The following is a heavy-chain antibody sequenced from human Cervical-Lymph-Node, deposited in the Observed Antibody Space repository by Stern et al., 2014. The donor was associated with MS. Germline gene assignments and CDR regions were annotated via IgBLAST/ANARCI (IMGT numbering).Heavy chain of an antibody. D-gene: IGHD3-16*01. CDR3: ARHSTLTSYTAFDY. Sequence: VQLQESGPGLVKPSETLSLTCTVSGGSISSSYWTWIRQPPGKGLEDIGYIHYSGSTNYHPSLRSRVSISVDTSKNQFSLRLTSVTAADTAVYYCARHSTLTSYTAFDYWGQGALVTVSS. J-gene: IGHJ4*02. V-gene: IGHV4-59*01. CDR2: IHYSGST. CDR1: GGSISSSY.